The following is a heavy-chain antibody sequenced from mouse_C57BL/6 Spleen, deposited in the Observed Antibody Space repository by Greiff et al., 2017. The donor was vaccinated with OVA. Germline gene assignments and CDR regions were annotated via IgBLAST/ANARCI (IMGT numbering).Heavy chain of an antibody. CDR3: VRQGGYYVDWYFDV. J-gene: IGHJ1*03. D-gene: IGHD2-3*01. CDR2: IRSKSNNYAT. CDR1: GFSFNTYA. V-gene: IGHV10-1*01. Sequence: EVKVVESGGGLVLPKGSLKLSCAASGFSFNTYAMNWVRQAPGKGLECVARIRSKSNNYATYYADSVKDRFTISRDDSESMLYLQMNNLKTEDTAMYYCVRQGGYYVDWYFDVWGTGTTVTVSS.